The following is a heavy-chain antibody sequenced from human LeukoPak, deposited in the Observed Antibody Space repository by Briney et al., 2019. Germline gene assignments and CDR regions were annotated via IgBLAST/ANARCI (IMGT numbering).Heavy chain of an antibody. V-gene: IGHV3-7*01. CDR3: AREDHSNYNY. Sequence: GGSLRLSCAASGFTFSKYWMSWVRQAPGKGLEWVASIKQDGGEFFYVDSVKGRFTISRDNAKNSLYLQMNSLRAEDTAVYYCAREDHSNYNYWGQGTLVTVSS. J-gene: IGHJ4*02. D-gene: IGHD4-11*01. CDR1: GFTFSKYW. CDR2: IKQDGGEF.